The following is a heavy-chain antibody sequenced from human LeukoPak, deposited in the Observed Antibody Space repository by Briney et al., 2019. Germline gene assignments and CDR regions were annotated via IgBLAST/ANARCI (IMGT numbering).Heavy chain of an antibody. CDR3: ARDLSGVTGYTYGRGIDY. J-gene: IGHJ4*02. D-gene: IGHD5-18*01. Sequence: GGSLRLSCAASGFTFSSYWMSWVRQAPGKGLEWVANIKKGGSEKYYVDSVKGRFTISRDNAKTSLYLQMNSLRAEDTAVYYCARDLSGVTGYTYGRGIDYWGQGTLVTVSS. CDR2: IKKGGSEK. CDR1: GFTFSSYW. V-gene: IGHV3-7*01.